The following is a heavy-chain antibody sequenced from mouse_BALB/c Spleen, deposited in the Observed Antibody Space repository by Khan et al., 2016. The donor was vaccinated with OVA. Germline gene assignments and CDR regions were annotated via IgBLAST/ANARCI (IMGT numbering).Heavy chain of an antibody. CDR3: ARPPYFSYTLDH. CDR1: GYTFTHYV. CDR2: KNIYTGET. D-gene: IGHD2-10*01. J-gene: IGHJ4*01. V-gene: IGHV9-3-1*01. Sequence: QIQLVHSGPELKTPGETVKISCKASGYTFTHYVMNLVKPSPGKALTLMCWKNIYTGETTYADDFKGRFAFSLEPSASTAYLQINNLKKEDTATYFCARPPYFSYTLDHWGQGTSVTVSS.